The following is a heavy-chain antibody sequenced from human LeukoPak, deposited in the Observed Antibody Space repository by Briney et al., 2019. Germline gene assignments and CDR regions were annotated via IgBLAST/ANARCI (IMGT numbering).Heavy chain of an antibody. CDR1: GYPISSGYY. CDR2: IYHSGST. V-gene: IGHV4-38-2*01. J-gene: IGHJ4*02. Sequence: SETLSLTCAVSGYPISSGYYWGWIRQPPGKGLEWIGSIYHSGSTYYNPSLKSRVTISVDTSKNQFSLKLSSVTAADTAVYYCARHRPEDPPDYWGQGTLVTVSS. CDR3: ARHRPEDPPDY. D-gene: IGHD1-14*01.